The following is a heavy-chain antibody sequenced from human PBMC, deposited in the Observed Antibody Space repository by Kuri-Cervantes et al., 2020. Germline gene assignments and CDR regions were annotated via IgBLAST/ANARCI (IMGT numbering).Heavy chain of an antibody. Sequence: SLKISCAASGFTFDDYAMHWVRQAPGKGLEWVSGVSWNGGSKGYADSVKGRFTISRDNAKNSLYLQMNSLRAEDTALYYCAKGLTGYSSGWYIFDYWGQGTLVTVSS. CDR3: AKGLTGYSSGWYIFDY. V-gene: IGHV3-9*01. CDR1: GFTFDDYA. D-gene: IGHD6-19*01. CDR2: VSWNGGSK. J-gene: IGHJ4*02.